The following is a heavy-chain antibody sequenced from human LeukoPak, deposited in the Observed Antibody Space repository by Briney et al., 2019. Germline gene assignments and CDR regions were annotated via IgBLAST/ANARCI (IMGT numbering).Heavy chain of an antibody. CDR2: ISSSSSYI. V-gene: IGHV3-21*01. D-gene: IGHD6-19*01. J-gene: IGHJ4*02. CDR3: ARARVSSGWFSYY. CDR1: GFTFSSYS. Sequence: GGSLRLSCAASGFTFSSYSMNWVRQAPGKGLEWVSSISSSSSYIYYADSVKGRFTISRDNAKNSLYLQMNSLRAEDTAVYYCARARVSSGWFSYYWGQGTLVTVSS.